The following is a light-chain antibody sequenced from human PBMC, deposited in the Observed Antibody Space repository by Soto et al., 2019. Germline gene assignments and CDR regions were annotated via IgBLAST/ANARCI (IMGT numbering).Light chain of an antibody. V-gene: IGKV1-5*03. Sequence: DIQMTQSPSTLSASVGDRVTITCRASQSVSSWLAWYQQKPGQVPKLLIYKASTFHTGVPSRFSGSGSGTEVTLTISSLQHDDIAAYYCQQYKSKPLTFGGGTKVEIK. J-gene: IGKJ4*01. CDR3: QQYKSKPLT. CDR2: KAS. CDR1: QSVSSW.